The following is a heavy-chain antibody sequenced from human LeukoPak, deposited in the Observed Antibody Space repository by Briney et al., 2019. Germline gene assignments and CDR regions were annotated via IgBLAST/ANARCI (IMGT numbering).Heavy chain of an antibody. J-gene: IGHJ6*02. CDR1: GFTFSCYA. CDR2: IGGSGTST. CDR3: AKSSQGHPPYYCSMDV. V-gene: IGHV3-23*01. Sequence: GGALRLSCAATGFTFSCYAMIWVRQAPGKGLGWVYAIGGSGTSTFYAGSVKGRFTIFRDNSKNSLYLQMNSMRAVDTAVYYCAKSSQGHPPYYCSMDVWGQGTTVTVSS.